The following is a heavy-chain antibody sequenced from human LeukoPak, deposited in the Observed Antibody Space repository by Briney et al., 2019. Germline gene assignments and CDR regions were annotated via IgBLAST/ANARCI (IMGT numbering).Heavy chain of an antibody. V-gene: IGHV1-69*05. CDR1: GGTFSSYA. Sequence: SVKVSCKASGGTFSSYAISWARQAPGQGLEWMGGIIPIFGTANYAQKFQGRVTITTDESTSTAYMELSSLRSEDTAVYYCARDGGMIVVAPLDYWGQGTLVTVSS. J-gene: IGHJ4*02. D-gene: IGHD3-22*01. CDR2: IIPIFGTA. CDR3: ARDGGMIVVAPLDY.